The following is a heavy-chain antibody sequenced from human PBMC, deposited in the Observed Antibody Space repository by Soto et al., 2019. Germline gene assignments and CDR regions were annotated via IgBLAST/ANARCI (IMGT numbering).Heavy chain of an antibody. J-gene: IGHJ4*02. CDR3: KRISWTGTITEYYFDY. D-gene: IGHD2-8*02. CDR1: GFTFSSYS. Sequence: EVQLVESGGGLVKTGGSLRLSCAASGFTFSSYSLSWVRQAPGKGLEWVSSISTTSTFIDYADSVKGRFTISRDNAKSSLHLQMNSLRSEHTAVYYCKRISWTGTITEYYFDYWGQGTLVTVSS. V-gene: IGHV3-21*01. CDR2: ISTTSTFI.